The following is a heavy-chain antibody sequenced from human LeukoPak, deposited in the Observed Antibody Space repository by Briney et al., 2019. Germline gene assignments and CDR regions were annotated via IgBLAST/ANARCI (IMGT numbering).Heavy chain of an antibody. CDR1: GYTFTGYY. CDR2: INPNSGGT. J-gene: IGHJ6*03. V-gene: IGHV1-2*02. Sequence: ASVKVSCKASGYTFTGYYMHWVRQAPGQGLEWMGWINPNSGGTNYAQKFQGRVTMTRDTSISTAYMELSRLRSDDTAVYYCARYGAVRDCSSTSCYLLSWDYYYYMDVWGKGTTVTISS. CDR3: ARYGAVRDCSSTSCYLLSWDYYYYMDV. D-gene: IGHD2-2*01.